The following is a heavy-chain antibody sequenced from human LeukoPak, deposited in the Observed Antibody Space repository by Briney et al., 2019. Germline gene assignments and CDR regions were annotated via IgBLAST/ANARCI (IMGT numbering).Heavy chain of an antibody. Sequence: GASVKVSCKASGYTFNKYAMHWVRQAPGQRLEWMGWINAGNGNTEYSQKFQGRVTMTRDTSTSTVYMELSSLRSEDTAVYYCARELLQQQLAYYFDYWGQGTLVTVSS. CDR1: GYTFNKYA. CDR2: INAGNGNT. V-gene: IGHV1-3*01. CDR3: ARELLQQQLAYYFDY. J-gene: IGHJ4*02. D-gene: IGHD6-13*01.